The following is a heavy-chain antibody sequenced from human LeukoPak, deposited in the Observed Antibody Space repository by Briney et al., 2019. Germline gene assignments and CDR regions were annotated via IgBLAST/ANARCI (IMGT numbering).Heavy chain of an antibody. D-gene: IGHD3-10*01. Sequence: SSETLSLTCTVSGGSISSYYWSWIRQPPGKGLEWIGYIYYSGSTNYNSSLKSRVTISVDTSKNQFSLKLSSVTAADTAVYYCASSWDLSGLDYWGQGTLVTVSS. CDR2: IYYSGST. CDR3: ASSWDLSGLDY. CDR1: GGSISSYY. J-gene: IGHJ4*02. V-gene: IGHV4-59*01.